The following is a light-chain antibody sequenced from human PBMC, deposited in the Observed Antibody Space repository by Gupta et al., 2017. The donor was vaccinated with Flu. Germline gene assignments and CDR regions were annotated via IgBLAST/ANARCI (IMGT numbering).Light chain of an antibody. CDR1: QSVSYY. CDR2: DAS. CDR3: HQRRNWPRGGT. Sequence: TLSLSPGERATLSCRASQSVSYYLAWYQQKPGQAPRLLIYDASNRATGIPARFSGSESGTDFTLTISSLEPEDFAVYYCHQRRNWPRGGTFGQGTKVEIK. J-gene: IGKJ1*01. V-gene: IGKV3-11*01.